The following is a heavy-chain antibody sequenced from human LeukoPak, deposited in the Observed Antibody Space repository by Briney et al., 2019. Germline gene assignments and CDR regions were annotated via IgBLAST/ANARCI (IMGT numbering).Heavy chain of an antibody. V-gene: IGHV5-51*01. CDR1: GYSFSTYW. CDR2: IFPGDSDT. CDR3: ARHPGDY. Sequence: GESLQISCQGSGYSFSTYWIAWVRQMPGKGLGWMWIIFPGDSDTSYSPSFQGQVTISADKSVSTAYLQWSSLKASDTAMYYCARHPGDYWGQGTLVTVSS. J-gene: IGHJ4*02.